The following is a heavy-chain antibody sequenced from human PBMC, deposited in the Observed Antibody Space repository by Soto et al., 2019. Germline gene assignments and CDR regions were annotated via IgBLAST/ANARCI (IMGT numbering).Heavy chain of an antibody. V-gene: IGHV3-7*03. D-gene: IGHD6-13*01. CDR2: IKQDGNEK. CDR1: GFTFSSFG. J-gene: IGHJ4*02. CDR3: ARDHGVASAVQDY. Sequence: EVQLVESGGGLVQPGGSLRLSCAASGFTFSSFGMSWVRQAPGKGLECVANIKQDGNEKYYVDSVKGRFTISKDNATNSLYLHMNSLQAEDTAVYYCARDHGVASAVQDYWCQGTLVTLSS.